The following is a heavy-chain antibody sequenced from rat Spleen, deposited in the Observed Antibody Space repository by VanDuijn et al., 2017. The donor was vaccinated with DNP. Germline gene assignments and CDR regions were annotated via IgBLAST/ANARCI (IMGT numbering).Heavy chain of an antibody. V-gene: IGHV5-7*01. CDR3: AGRPPPTRGPFDY. D-gene: IGHD1-4*01. J-gene: IGHJ2*01. CDR1: GFTFSDHN. Sequence: EVQLVESGGGLVQPGRSLILSCTASGFTFSDHNMAWVRQAPKKGLEWVATISYDGSSTYYRDSVKGRFIITRNNAKSTLYLQMDSLRSDDTATYYWAGRPPPTRGPFDYWGQGSMVTVSS. CDR2: ISYDGSST.